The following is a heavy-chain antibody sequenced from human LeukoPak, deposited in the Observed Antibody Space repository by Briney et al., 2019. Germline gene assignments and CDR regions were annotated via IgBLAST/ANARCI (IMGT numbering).Heavy chain of an antibody. Sequence: GGSLRLSCAASGFTFSSYSMNWVRQAPGKGLEWVGRIKSKADGGTTDYAAPVKGRFTVSRDDSKDTLYLQMNSLKTEDTAVYYCTTDRSIAIRPLFDYWGQGISVTVSS. CDR1: GFTFSSYS. CDR3: TTDRSIAIRPLFDY. D-gene: IGHD6-6*01. V-gene: IGHV3-15*01. CDR2: IKSKADGGTT. J-gene: IGHJ4*02.